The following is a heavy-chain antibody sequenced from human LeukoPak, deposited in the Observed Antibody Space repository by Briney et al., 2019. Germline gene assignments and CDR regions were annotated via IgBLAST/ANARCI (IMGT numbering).Heavy chain of an antibody. CDR1: GGSISSSSYY. Sequence: PSETLSLTCTVSGGSISSSSYYWGWIRQPPGKGLEWIGSIYYSGSTYYKPSLKSRVTISVDTSKNQFSLKLSSVTAADTAVYYCARAIPSSGYYFDYWGQGTLVTVSS. CDR3: ARAIPSSGYYFDY. D-gene: IGHD3-22*01. CDR2: IYYSGST. V-gene: IGHV4-39*07. J-gene: IGHJ4*02.